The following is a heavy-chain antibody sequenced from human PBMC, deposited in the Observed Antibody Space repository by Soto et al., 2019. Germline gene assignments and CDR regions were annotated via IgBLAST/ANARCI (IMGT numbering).Heavy chain of an antibody. J-gene: IGHJ5*02. CDR1: GGSISSGGYS. CDR3: ARGNEGIIANWFDP. CDR2: IYHSGST. Sequence: ASETLSLTCAVSGGSISSGGYSWSWIRQPPGKGLEWIGYIYHSGSTYYNPSLKSRVTISVDRSKNQFSLKLSSVTAADTAVYYCARGNEGIIANWFDPWGQGTLVTVSS. V-gene: IGHV4-30-2*01.